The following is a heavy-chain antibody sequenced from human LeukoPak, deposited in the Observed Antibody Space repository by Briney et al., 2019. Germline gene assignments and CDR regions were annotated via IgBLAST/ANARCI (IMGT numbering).Heavy chain of an antibody. V-gene: IGHV3-20*04. D-gene: IGHD1-1*01. CDR3: ARDRQRNEAFDI. CDR1: GFTFDDYG. CDR2: INWKGIST. Sequence: GGSLRLSCAASGFTFDDYGMSWVRKGPGKGLEWVSGINWKGISTGYADSVKGRFTISRDNAKNSLYLQMNSLRAEDTALYYCARDRQRNEAFDIWGQGTMVTVSS. J-gene: IGHJ3*02.